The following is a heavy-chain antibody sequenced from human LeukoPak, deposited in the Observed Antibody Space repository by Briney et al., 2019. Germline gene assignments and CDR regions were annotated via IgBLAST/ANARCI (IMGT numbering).Heavy chain of an antibody. V-gene: IGHV3-64*01. D-gene: IGHD6-19*01. J-gene: IGHJ4*02. CDR1: GFTFSSYA. CDR2: ISSNGGST. CDR3: AREHSSGWYYFDY. Sequence: GGSLRLSCAASGFTFSSYAMHWVRQAPGKVLEYVSAISSNGGSTYYANSVKGRFTISRDNSKNTLYLQMGSLRAEDMAVYYCAREHSSGWYYFDYWGQGTLVTVSS.